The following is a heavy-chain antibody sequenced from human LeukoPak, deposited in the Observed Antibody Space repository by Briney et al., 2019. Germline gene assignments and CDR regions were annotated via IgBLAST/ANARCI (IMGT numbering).Heavy chain of an antibody. V-gene: IGHV3-23*01. D-gene: IGHD1-7*01. Sequence: GGSPRLSCAASGFTFSSYGMNWVRQAPGKGLEWVSYISGNGVNTYYADSVKGRFTISRDNSKNTLSLQMNSLRAEDTAVYFCAKVNWNYVAYYYYGMDVWGQGTTVTVSS. J-gene: IGHJ6*02. CDR2: ISGNGVNT. CDR3: AKVNWNYVAYYYYGMDV. CDR1: GFTFSSYG.